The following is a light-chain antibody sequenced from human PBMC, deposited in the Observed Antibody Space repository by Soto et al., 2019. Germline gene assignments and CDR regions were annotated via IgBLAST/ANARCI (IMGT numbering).Light chain of an antibody. CDR3: QYYDSSLSVLLV. CDR1: SSNIGAGYD. Sequence: QSVLTQPPSVSGAPGQRVTICCTGSSSNIGAGYDVHWYQQLPGTAPKLLIYGNSNRPSGVPDRFSGSKSGTSASLAITGLQAEDEGDYYCQYYDSSLSVLLVFGGGTKLTVL. J-gene: IGLJ2*01. V-gene: IGLV1-40*01. CDR2: GNS.